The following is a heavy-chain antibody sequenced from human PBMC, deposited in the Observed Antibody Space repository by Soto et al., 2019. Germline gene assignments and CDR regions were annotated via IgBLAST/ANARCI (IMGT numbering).Heavy chain of an antibody. CDR3: GSPANSGYSVFDI. V-gene: IGHV4-59*08. Sequence: SETLSLTCTVSGGSISSYYWSWIRQPPGKGLEWIGYIYYSGSTNYNPSLKSRVTISVDTSKNQFSLKLSSVTAADPAVYYCGSPANSGYSVFDIWGQGTMVTVSS. J-gene: IGHJ3*02. CDR1: GGSISSYY. CDR2: IYYSGST. D-gene: IGHD3-22*01.